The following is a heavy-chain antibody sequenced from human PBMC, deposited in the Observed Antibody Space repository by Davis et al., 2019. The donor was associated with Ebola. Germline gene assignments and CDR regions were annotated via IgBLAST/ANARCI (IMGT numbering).Heavy chain of an antibody. Sequence: GESLKISCAASGFTFSSYAMHWVRQAPGKGLEWVAVISYDGSNKYYADSVKGRFTISRDNSKNTLYLQMNSLRAEDTAVYYCARGRVVAKYMDVWGQGTTVTVSS. J-gene: IGHJ6*02. CDR2: ISYDGSNK. CDR1: GFTFSSYA. D-gene: IGHD5-12*01. V-gene: IGHV3-30-3*01. CDR3: ARGRVVAKYMDV.